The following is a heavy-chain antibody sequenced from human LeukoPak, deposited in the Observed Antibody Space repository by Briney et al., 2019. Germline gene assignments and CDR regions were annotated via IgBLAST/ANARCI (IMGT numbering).Heavy chain of an antibody. V-gene: IGHV3-23*01. CDR2: ISGGGGST. J-gene: IGHJ4*02. D-gene: IGHD3-9*01. Sequence: PGGSLRLSCAASGFTFSSYAISWVRQAPGKGLEWVSGISGGGGSTYYADSGKGRFTISRDNSKNTLYLQMNSLRAEDTAVYYCAKWANYDILTGYYKGNYFDYWGQGTLVTVSS. CDR3: AKWANYDILTGYYKGNYFDY. CDR1: GFTFSSYA.